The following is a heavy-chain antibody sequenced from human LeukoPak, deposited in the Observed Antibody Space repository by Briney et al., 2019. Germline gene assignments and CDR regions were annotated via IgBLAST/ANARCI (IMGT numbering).Heavy chain of an antibody. CDR1: GFTFDDYA. Sequence: GGSLRLSCAASGFTFDDYATHWVRQAPGKGLEWVSLISGDGGSTYYADSVKGRFTISRDNSKNSLYLQMNSLRTEDTALYYCAKVLGYYDSSGYYQEGGFNYWGQGTLVTVSS. V-gene: IGHV3-43*02. CDR2: ISGDGGST. D-gene: IGHD3-22*01. J-gene: IGHJ4*02. CDR3: AKVLGYYDSSGYYQEGGFNY.